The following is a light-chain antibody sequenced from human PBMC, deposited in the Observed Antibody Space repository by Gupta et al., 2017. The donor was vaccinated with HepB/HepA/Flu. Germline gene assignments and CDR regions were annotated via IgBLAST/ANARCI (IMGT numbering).Light chain of an antibody. J-gene: IGKJ1*01. Sequence: EMVLTHSPGTLSLSPGERATLSCGASQRVSSSCLAWYQQKPGQAPRLLIYGASSRATGLPDRFSGSGSGTDFTLTISRREPEDFAVYYCQQYGSSPQTFGQGTKVEIK. CDR3: QQYGSSPQT. CDR1: QRVSSSC. V-gene: IGKV3-20*01. CDR2: GAS.